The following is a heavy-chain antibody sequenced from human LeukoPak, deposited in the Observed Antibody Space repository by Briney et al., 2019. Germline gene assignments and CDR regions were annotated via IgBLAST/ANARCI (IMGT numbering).Heavy chain of an antibody. CDR1: GGSISSSSYY. J-gene: IGHJ4*02. CDR2: FYYSGST. CDR3: ASRVRNGGGHDY. Sequence: SETLSLTCIVSGGSISSSSYYWDWVRQPPGKGLEWIGSFYYSGSTYYNPSLKSRVTISVDTSGDQSSLKLSSVTAADTAVYYCASRVRNGGGHDYWGQGTLVTVSS. V-gene: IGHV4-39*01. D-gene: IGHD3-16*01.